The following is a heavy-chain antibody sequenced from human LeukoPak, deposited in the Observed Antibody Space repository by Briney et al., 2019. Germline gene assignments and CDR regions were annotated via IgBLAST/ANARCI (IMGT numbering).Heavy chain of an antibody. J-gene: IGHJ4*02. V-gene: IGHV3-15*01. Sequence: PGGSLRLSCAASEFTFSNAWMSWVRQAPGKGREWVGRIKSKTDGGTTDYAAPVKGRFTISRDDSKNTLYLQMNSLKTEDTAVYYCTTDTIYDFWSGYRYFDYWGQGTLVTVSS. CDR1: EFTFSNAW. CDR2: IKSKTDGGTT. D-gene: IGHD3-3*01. CDR3: TTDTIYDFWSGYRYFDY.